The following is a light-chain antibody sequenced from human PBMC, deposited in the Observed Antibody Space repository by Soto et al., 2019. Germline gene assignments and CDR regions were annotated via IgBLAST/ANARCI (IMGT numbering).Light chain of an antibody. CDR1: SGDVGSYNF. J-gene: IGLJ2*01. Sequence: QSVLTQPASVSGSPGQSIAISCTGTSGDVGSYNFVSWYQQHPGKAPKLMIYDVSARPPGVSNRFSGSKSGNTASLTISGLQAEDEADYYCSSYTSTTTIVFGGGTKVTVL. CDR3: SSYTSTTTIV. CDR2: DVS. V-gene: IGLV2-14*01.